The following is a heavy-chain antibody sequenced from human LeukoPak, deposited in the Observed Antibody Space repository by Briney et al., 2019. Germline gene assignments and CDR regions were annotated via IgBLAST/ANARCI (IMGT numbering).Heavy chain of an antibody. D-gene: IGHD3-22*01. CDR3: ARGRNCYDSGGYYYPFDY. CDR1: GFTFSSYS. V-gene: IGHV3-21*01. Sequence: GGSLRLSCAASGFTFSSYSMNWVRQAPGKGLEWVSSISSSSTYIYYADSVKGRFTISRDNAKNSLSLQMNSLRAEDTAVYYCARGRNCYDSGGYYYPFDYWGQGTLVTVSS. CDR2: ISSSSTYI. J-gene: IGHJ4*02.